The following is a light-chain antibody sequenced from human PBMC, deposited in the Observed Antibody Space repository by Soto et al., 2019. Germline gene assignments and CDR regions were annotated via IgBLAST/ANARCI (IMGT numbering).Light chain of an antibody. J-gene: IGKJ2*01. V-gene: IGKV1-5*03. Sequence: DIQMTQSPSTPSVSVGDRVTITCRASQSIGTWLAWYQQKPGKAPKLLIYEASSLDTGVPSRFSGSGSGTEFTLTISSLQPDDFATYFCQQYNSYNTFGQGTKLEIE. CDR1: QSIGTW. CDR2: EAS. CDR3: QQYNSYNT.